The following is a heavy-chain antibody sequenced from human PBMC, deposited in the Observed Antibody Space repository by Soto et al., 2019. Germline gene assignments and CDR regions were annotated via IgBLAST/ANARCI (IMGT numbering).Heavy chain of an antibody. CDR1: GYTFTSYA. J-gene: IGHJ4*02. V-gene: IGHV1-3*01. CDR2: INAGNGNT. D-gene: IGHD1-7*01. CDR3: ARGAPSLELRHY. Sequence: ASVKVSCKASGYTFTSYAMHWVRQAPGQRLEWMGWINAGNGNTKYSQKFQGRVTITRDTSASTVYMELSSLRSEDTAVYYCARGAPSLELRHYWGQGTRVTVSS.